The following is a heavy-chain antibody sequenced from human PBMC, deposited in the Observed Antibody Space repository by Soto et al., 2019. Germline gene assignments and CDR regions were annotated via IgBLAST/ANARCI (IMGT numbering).Heavy chain of an antibody. J-gene: IGHJ4*02. Sequence: SETLSLTCTVSGGSISSSSYYWGWIRQPPGKGLEWIGSIYYSGSPYYNPSLKSRVTISVDTSKNQFSLKLSSVTAADTAVYYCARPYDSSGYYPFDYWGQGTLVTVS. D-gene: IGHD3-22*01. V-gene: IGHV4-39*01. CDR2: IYYSGSP. CDR3: ARPYDSSGYYPFDY. CDR1: GGSISSSSYY.